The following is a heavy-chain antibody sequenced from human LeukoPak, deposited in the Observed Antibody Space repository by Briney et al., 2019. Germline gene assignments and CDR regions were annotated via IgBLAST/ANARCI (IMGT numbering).Heavy chain of an antibody. V-gene: IGHV4-4*02. J-gene: IGHJ4*02. CDR2: IYHSGRT. Sequence: SGTLSLTCAVSGGSISSSNWWSWVRQPPGKGLEWIGEIYHSGRTNHNPSLKSRVTISVDKSKNQFSLKLSSVTAADTAVYYCAKDKTAATGGFDYWGQGSLVTVSS. CDR1: GGSISSSNW. D-gene: IGHD6-13*01. CDR3: AKDKTAATGGFDY.